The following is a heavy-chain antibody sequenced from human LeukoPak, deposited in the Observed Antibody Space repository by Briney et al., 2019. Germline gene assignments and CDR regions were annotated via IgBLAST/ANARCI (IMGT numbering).Heavy chain of an antibody. CDR1: GGSISSSSYY. Sequence: SETLSLTCTVSGGSISSSSYYWGWIRQPPGKGLEWIGSIYYSGSTYYNPSLKSRVTISVDTSKNQFSLKLSSVTAADTAVYYCARSLFLAYCGGDCSFDYWGQGTLVTVSS. CDR3: ARSLFLAYCGGDCSFDY. CDR2: IYYSGST. V-gene: IGHV4-39*01. J-gene: IGHJ4*02. D-gene: IGHD2-21*02.